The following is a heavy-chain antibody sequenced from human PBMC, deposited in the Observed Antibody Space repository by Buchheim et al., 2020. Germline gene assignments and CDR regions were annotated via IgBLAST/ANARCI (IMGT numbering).Heavy chain of an antibody. CDR1: GGSFSGYY. V-gene: IGHV4-34*01. CDR3: ARGKQLGPGEDFDY. J-gene: IGHJ4*02. Sequence: QVQLQQWGAGLLKPSETLSLTCAVYGGSFSGYYWSWIRQPPGKGLEWIGEIHHSGSTNYNPSLKSRVNISVDTSKNQFSLELSSVTAADTAVYYCARGKQLGPGEDFDYWGQGTL. CDR2: IHHSGST. D-gene: IGHD6-6*01.